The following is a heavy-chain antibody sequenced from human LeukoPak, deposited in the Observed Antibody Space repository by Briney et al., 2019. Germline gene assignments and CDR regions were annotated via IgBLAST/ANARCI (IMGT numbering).Heavy chain of an antibody. D-gene: IGHD3-10*01. CDR1: GGSIISGGDY. V-gene: IGHV4-31*03. Sequence: SQTLSLTCTVSGGSIISGGDYWNWIRQHPGKGLEWIGNTNHSGSTHYNPSFKSRVTISVDMSKNQFSLNLVSVTAADTAVYYCATNDRDLFSGVIAWGPGTLVTVSS. J-gene: IGHJ5*02. CDR3: ATNDRDLFSGVIA. CDR2: TNHSGST.